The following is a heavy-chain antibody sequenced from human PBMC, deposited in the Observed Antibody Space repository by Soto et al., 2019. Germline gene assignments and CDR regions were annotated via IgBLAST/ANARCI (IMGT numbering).Heavy chain of an antibody. D-gene: IGHD3-22*01. CDR1: GFTFSSYG. CDR3: ARGGGYSSIYYYYGMDV. V-gene: IGHV3-33*01. J-gene: IGHJ6*02. CDR2: IWYDGSNK. Sequence: QVQLVESGGGVVQPGRSLRLSCAASGFTFSSYGMHWVRQAPGKGLEWVAVIWYDGSNKYYADSVKGRFTISRDNSKNTLYLQMNSLRAEDTAVYYCARGGGYSSIYYYYGMDVWGQGTTVTVSS.